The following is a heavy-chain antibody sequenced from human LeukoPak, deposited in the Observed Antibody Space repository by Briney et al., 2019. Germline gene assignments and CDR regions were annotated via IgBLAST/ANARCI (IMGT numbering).Heavy chain of an antibody. Sequence: SQTLSLTCTVSGGSISSGGYYWSWIRQHPGTGLEWIGYIYYSGSTYYNPSLKSRVAISVDTSKNQFSLKLSSVTAADTAVYYCARDLSRVGWFDPWGQGTLVTVSS. J-gene: IGHJ5*02. CDR3: ARDLSRVGWFDP. V-gene: IGHV4-31*03. CDR1: GGSISSGGYY. D-gene: IGHD2-2*01. CDR2: IYYSGST.